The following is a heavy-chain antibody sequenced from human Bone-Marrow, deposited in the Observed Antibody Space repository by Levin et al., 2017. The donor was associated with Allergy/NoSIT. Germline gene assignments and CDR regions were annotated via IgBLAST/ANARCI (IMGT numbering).Heavy chain of an antibody. CDR2: MYPNSDTA. J-gene: IGHJ4*02. CDR3: ARGELGSGYLSDC. CDR1: GYTFTSFD. D-gene: IGHD5-12*01. V-gene: IGHV1-8*01. Sequence: ASVKVSCTTSGYTFTSFDINWVRQATGQGLEWMGWMYPNSDTAGYAQKFQGRVTMTRNTSISTAYMELSSLRSEDTAIYYCARGELGSGYLSDCWGQGTLVTVSS.